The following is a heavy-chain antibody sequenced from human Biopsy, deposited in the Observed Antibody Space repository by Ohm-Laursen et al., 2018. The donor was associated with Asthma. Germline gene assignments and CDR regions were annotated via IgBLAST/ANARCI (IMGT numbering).Heavy chain of an antibody. Sequence: ASVKVSCKISGYSLTDLSMHWVRQAPGQGLEWMGGHDHEEGGTVNARRSQGRVTMTEDTSTDTAYMELSSLSSDDTAVYYCASDFPKDYVRYNFQFWGRGTLVTVSS. J-gene: IGHJ4*02. D-gene: IGHD4-17*01. CDR1: GYSLTDLS. V-gene: IGHV1-24*01. CDR2: HDHEEGGT. CDR3: ASDFPKDYVRYNFQF.